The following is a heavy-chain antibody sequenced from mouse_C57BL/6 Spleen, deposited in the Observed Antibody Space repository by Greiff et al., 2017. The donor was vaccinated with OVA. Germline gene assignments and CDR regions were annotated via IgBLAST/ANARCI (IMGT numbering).Heavy chain of an antibody. CDR2: IDPSDSYT. Sequence: VQLQQPGAELVRPGTSVKLSCKASGYTFTSYWMHWVKQRPGQGLEWIGVIDPSDSYTNYNQKFKGKATLTVDTSSSTAYMQLSSLTSEDSAVYYCALGGYYGDAMDYWGQGTSVTVSS. D-gene: IGHD1-1*01. J-gene: IGHJ4*01. V-gene: IGHV1-59*01. CDR1: GYTFTSYW. CDR3: ALGGYYGDAMDY.